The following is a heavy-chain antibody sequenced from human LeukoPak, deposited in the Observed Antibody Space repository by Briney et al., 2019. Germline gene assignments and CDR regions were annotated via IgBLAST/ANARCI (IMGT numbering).Heavy chain of an antibody. CDR3: ARNLGTVTGFDY. CDR2: INPSGGST. J-gene: IGHJ4*02. V-gene: IGHV1-46*01. Sequence: ASVKVSCKASGYTFTSYCMHWVRQAPGQGLEWMGIINPSGGSTSYAQKFQGRVTMTRDTSTSTVYMELSSLRSEDTAVYYCARNLGTVTGFDYWGQGTLVTVSS. CDR1: GYTFTSYC. D-gene: IGHD4-17*01.